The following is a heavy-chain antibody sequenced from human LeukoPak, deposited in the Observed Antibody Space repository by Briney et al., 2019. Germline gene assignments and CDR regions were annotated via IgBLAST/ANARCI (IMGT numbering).Heavy chain of an antibody. Sequence: SETLSLTCTVSGGSTSSSSYYWGWIRQPPGKGLEWIGSIYYSGSTYYNPSLKSRVTISVDTSKNQFSLKLSSVTAADTAVYYCARLPYYYDSSGYYPNAFDIWGQGTMVTVSS. CDR2: IYYSGST. V-gene: IGHV4-39*01. CDR3: ARLPYYYDSSGYYPNAFDI. D-gene: IGHD3-22*01. J-gene: IGHJ3*02. CDR1: GGSTSSSSYY.